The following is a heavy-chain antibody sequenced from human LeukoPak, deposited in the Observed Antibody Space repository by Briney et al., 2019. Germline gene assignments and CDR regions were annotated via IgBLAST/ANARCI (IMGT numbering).Heavy chain of an antibody. J-gene: IGHJ4*02. CDR2: ISGSGGST. V-gene: IGHV3-23*01. CDR3: AKGSNFDY. Sequence: GGSLRLSCAAYGFTFSNYAMSWVRQAPGKGLEWVSGISGSGGSTYYADSVKGRFTISRDNSKNTLYLQMNSLRAEDMAVYYCAKGSNFDYWGQGTLVTVSS. CDR1: GFTFSNYA.